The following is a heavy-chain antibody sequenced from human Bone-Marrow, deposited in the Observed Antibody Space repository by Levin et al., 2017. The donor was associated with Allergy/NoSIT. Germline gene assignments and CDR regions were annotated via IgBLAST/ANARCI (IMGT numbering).Heavy chain of an antibody. Sequence: SSETLSLTCTVSGGSISSYYWSWIRQPPGKGLEWIGYIYYSGSTNYNPSLKSRVTISVDTSKNQFSLKLSSVTAADTAVYYCARKDSGRGFAFDIWGQGTMVTVSS. CDR2: IYYSGST. CDR1: GGSISSYY. CDR3: ARKDSGRGFAFDI. J-gene: IGHJ3*02. D-gene: IGHD1-26*01. V-gene: IGHV4-59*01.